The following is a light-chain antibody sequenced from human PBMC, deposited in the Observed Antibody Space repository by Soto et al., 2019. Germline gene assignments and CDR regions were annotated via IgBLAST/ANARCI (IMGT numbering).Light chain of an antibody. Sequence: DIQMTQSPSTLSASIGDRVLITCRASQSISNWLAWYQQKPGKAPKLLISEASTLQSGVPSRFSGSGSGTEFTLTITSLQPDDFATYYCQQYHNYPLTFGQGTKVDIK. CDR2: EAS. J-gene: IGKJ1*01. CDR1: QSISNW. V-gene: IGKV1-5*01. CDR3: QQYHNYPLT.